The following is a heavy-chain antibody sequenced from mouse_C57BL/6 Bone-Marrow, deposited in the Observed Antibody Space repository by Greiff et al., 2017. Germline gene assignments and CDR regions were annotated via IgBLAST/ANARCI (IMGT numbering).Heavy chain of an antibody. D-gene: IGHD1-1*01. Sequence: EVQLQESGPELVKPGASVKIPCKASGYTFTDYNMDWVKQSHGKSLEWIGDINPNNGGTIYNQKFKGKATLTVDKSSSTAYMELRSLTSEDTAVYYCARENYGISFLAYWGQGTLVTVSA. CDR2: INPNNGGT. CDR3: ARENYGISFLAY. J-gene: IGHJ3*01. V-gene: IGHV1-18*01. CDR1: GYTFTDYN.